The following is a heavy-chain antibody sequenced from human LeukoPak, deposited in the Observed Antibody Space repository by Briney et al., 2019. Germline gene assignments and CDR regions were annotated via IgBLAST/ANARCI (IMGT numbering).Heavy chain of an antibody. Sequence: ASVKVSCKASGYTFTGYYMHWVRQAPGQGLEWMGWINPNSGGTNYAQKFQGRVTMTRDTSISTAYMELSRLRSDDTAVYYCARDDLYYYYMDVWGKGTTVTVSS. V-gene: IGHV1-2*02. CDR1: GYTFTGYY. CDR2: INPNSGGT. CDR3: ARDDLYYYYMDV. J-gene: IGHJ6*03.